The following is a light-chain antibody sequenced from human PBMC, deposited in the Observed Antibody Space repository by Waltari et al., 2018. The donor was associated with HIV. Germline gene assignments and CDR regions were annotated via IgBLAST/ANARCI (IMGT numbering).Light chain of an antibody. CDR3: QQYYSTPLT. J-gene: IGKJ4*01. CDR2: WAS. V-gene: IGKV4-1*01. Sequence: DIVMTQSPDSLAVSLGERATINCKSSQSVLYSSHNKNYLAWYQQKPGQPPKLLIYWASTRESGVPDRFSVSGSGTDFTLTISSLQAEDVAVYYCQQYYSTPLTFGGGTKVEIK. CDR1: QSVLYSSHNKNY.